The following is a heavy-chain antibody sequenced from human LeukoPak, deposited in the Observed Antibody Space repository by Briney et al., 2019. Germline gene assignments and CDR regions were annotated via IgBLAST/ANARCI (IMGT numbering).Heavy chain of an antibody. CDR3: ARLGSASLDY. D-gene: IGHD3-10*01. V-gene: IGHV4-39*01. CDR1: GGSISSTSSY. CDR2: IYYSGST. Sequence: SETLSLTCTVSGGSISSTSSYWGWIRQPPGTGLEWIGSIYYSGSTYYNPSLKSRVTISVDTSKNQFSLRLSSVTAADTAVYYCARLGSASLDYWGQGTLVTVSS. J-gene: IGHJ4*02.